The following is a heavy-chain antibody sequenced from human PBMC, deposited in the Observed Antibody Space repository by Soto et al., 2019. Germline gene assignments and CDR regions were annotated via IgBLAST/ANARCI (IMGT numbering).Heavy chain of an antibody. CDR2: IKEDGSEI. V-gene: IGHV3-7*01. Sequence: GGSLRLSCAVSGFNVMSYWMSWVRQVPGKGLEWVASIKEDGSEIYYLHSVRGRFSISRDSAGNALHLTMNYLSAEDTGLYFCARDIGFDYVNWGQGTLVTVSS. J-gene: IGHJ4*02. CDR1: GFNVMSYW. CDR3: ARDIGFDYVN. D-gene: IGHD3-16*01.